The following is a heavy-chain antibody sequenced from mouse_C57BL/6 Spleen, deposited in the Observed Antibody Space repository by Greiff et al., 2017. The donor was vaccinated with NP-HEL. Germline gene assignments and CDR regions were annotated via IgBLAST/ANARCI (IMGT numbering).Heavy chain of an antibody. J-gene: IGHJ4*01. CDR3: ARSGSGLRSYAMDY. Sequence: QVQLQQSGAELARPGASVKLSCKASGYTFTSYGISWVKQRTGQGLEWIGEIYPRSGNTYYNEKFKGKATLTADKSSSTAYMELRSLTSEDPAVYFCARSGSGLRSYAMDYWGQGTSVTVSS. V-gene: IGHV1-81*01. CDR2: IYPRSGNT. CDR1: GYTFTSYG. D-gene: IGHD1-1*01.